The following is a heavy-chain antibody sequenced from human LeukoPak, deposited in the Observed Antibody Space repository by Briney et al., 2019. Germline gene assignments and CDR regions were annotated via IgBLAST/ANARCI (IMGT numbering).Heavy chain of an antibody. V-gene: IGHV4-30-2*01. CDR3: ARDRWHCSSTSCPPSLYYYYGMDV. J-gene: IGHJ6*02. CDR1: GGSISSGGYS. Sequence: PSETLSLTCAVSGGSISSGGYSWSWIRQPPGKGLEWIGYIYHSGSTYYNPSLKSRVTISVDRSKNQFSLKLSSVTAADTAVYYCARDRWHCSSTSCPPSLYYYYGMDVWGQGTTVTVSS. CDR2: IYHSGST. D-gene: IGHD2-2*01.